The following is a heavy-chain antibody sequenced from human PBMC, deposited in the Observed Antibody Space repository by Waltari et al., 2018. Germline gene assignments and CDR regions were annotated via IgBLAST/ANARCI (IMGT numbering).Heavy chain of an antibody. V-gene: IGHV3-48*01. D-gene: IGHD2-8*02. CDR3: ARDGSCTGGVCYGADAFDI. CDR1: GFTFSSYS. CDR2: ISSSSSTI. Sequence: EVQLVESGGGLVQPGGSLRLSCAASGFTFSSYSMNWVRQAPGKGLEWVSYISSSSSTIYYADSVKGRFTISRDNAKNSLYLQMNSLRAEDTAVDYCARDGSCTGGVCYGADAFDIWGQGTMVTVSS. J-gene: IGHJ3*02.